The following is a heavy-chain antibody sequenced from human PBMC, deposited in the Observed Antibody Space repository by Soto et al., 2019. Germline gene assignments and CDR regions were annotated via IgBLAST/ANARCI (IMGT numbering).Heavy chain of an antibody. V-gene: IGHV3-30*18. CDR3: AKDDVIVPPTMVRGVTTPDNGPSDY. J-gene: IGHJ4*02. D-gene: IGHD3-10*01. CDR2: ISYDGSNK. CDR1: GFTFSSYG. Sequence: GGSLRLSCAASGFTFSSYGMHWVRQAPGKGLEWVAVISYDGSNKYYADSVKGRFTISRDNSKNTLYLQMNSLRAEDTAVYYCAKDDVIVPPTMVRGVTTPDNGPSDYWGQGTLVTVSS.